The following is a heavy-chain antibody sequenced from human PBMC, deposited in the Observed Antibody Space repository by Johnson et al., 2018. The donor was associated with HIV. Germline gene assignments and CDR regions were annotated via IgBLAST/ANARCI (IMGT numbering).Heavy chain of an antibody. J-gene: IGHJ3*02. D-gene: IGHD1-1*01. CDR1: GFTFSSYA. CDR2: ISSSGSTI. V-gene: IGHV3-48*04. Sequence: EVQLVESGGGVVQPGRSLRLSCAASGFTFSSYAMHWVRQAPGKGLEWVSYISSSGSTIYYADSVKGRFTISRDNAKTSLYLQMNSLRAEDTAVYYCASRYTVDAFDIWGQGTMVTVSS. CDR3: ASRYTVDAFDI.